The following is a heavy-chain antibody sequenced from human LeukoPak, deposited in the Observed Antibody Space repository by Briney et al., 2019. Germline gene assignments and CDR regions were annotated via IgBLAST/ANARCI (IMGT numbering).Heavy chain of an antibody. CDR1: GGTFSSYA. CDR3: TRDLAGMATIRSYFDY. V-gene: IGHV1-69*04. Sequence: ASVKVSCKASGGTFSSYAISWVRQAPGQGLEWMGRIIPILGIANYAQKFQGRVTITADKSTSTAYMELSSLRSEDTAVYYCTRDLAGMATIRSYFDYWGQGTLVTVSS. D-gene: IGHD5-24*01. CDR2: IIPILGIA. J-gene: IGHJ4*02.